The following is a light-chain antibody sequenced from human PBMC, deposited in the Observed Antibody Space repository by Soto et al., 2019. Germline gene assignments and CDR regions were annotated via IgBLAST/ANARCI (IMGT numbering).Light chain of an antibody. J-gene: IGLJ3*02. CDR3: SSYTSSSTRV. CDR2: EVR. Sequence: QSALTQPASVSGSPGQSITISCTGTSSDVGGYNYVSWYQQHPGKAPKLMIYEVRNRPSGVSNRFSGSKSGNTASLAISVLQSEDEADYYCSSYTSSSTRVFGGGTKLTLL. V-gene: IGLV2-14*01. CDR1: SSDVGGYNY.